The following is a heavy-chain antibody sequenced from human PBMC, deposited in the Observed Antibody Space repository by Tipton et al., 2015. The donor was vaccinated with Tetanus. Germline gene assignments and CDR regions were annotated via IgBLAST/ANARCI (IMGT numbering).Heavy chain of an antibody. Sequence: LSCTVSGGSVNSGGYYWSWIRQPPGKGLEWIGYASYSGSSNYNPSLKSRVIISIDASKNQFSLKLSSVAAADTAVYYCARAYDFWSGHLDFWGQGTLVTVSS. CDR1: GGSVNSGGYY. V-gene: IGHV4-61*08. D-gene: IGHD3-3*01. J-gene: IGHJ4*02. CDR2: ASYSGSS. CDR3: ARAYDFWSGHLDF.